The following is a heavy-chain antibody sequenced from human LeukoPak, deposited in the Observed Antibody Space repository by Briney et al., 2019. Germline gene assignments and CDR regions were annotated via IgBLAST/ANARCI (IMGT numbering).Heavy chain of an antibody. CDR3: XXDXXXVAXAGTGGNWFDP. Sequence: GYTFTGYYMHWVRQAPGQGLEWMGWINPNSGGTNYAQKFQGRVTMTRDTSISTAYMELSRLRSDDTAVYYCXXDXXXVAXAGTGGNWFDPWGQGTLVTVSS. CDR1: GYTFTGYY. J-gene: IGHJ5*02. D-gene: IGHD6-19*01. CDR2: INPNSGGT. V-gene: IGHV1-2*02.